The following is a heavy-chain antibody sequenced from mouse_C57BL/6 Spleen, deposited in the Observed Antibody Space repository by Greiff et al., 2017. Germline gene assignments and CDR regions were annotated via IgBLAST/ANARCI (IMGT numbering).Heavy chain of an antibody. J-gene: IGHJ4*01. CDR1: GYTFTNYW. V-gene: IGHV1-63*01. D-gene: IGHD3-2*02. Sequence: VHLVESGAELVRPGTSVKMSCKASGYTFTNYWIGWAKQRPGHGLEWIGDIYPGGGYTNYNEKFKGKATLTADKSSSTAYMQFSSLTSEDSAIYYCARENSGGAMDYWGQGTSVTVSS. CDR3: ARENSGGAMDY. CDR2: IYPGGGYT.